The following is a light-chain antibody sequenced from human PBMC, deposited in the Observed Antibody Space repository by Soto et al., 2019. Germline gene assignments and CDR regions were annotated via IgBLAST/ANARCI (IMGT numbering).Light chain of an antibody. V-gene: IGLV2-14*03. Sequence: QSALTQSASVSGSPGQSITISCTGTSSDVGGYNFVSWYQQHPGKAPKFIIYDVRNRPSGVSSRFSGSRSGNTASLTISGLQAEDEADYYCSSYTSSSTVIFGGGTKLTVL. J-gene: IGLJ2*01. CDR3: SSYTSSSTVI. CDR2: DVR. CDR1: SSDVGGYNF.